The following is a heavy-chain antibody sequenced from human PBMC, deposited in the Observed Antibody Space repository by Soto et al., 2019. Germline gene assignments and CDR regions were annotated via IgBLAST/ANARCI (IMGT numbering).Heavy chain of an antibody. V-gene: IGHV3-30-3*01. D-gene: IGHD6-19*01. Sequence: GGSLRLSFAASGLTFSSYAMHWVRQAPGKGLEWVAVISYDGSNKYYADSVKGRFTISRDNSKNTLYLQMNSLRAEDTAVYYCARVGQWLVPYYYYGMDVWGQGTTVTVSS. CDR1: GLTFSSYA. CDR2: ISYDGSNK. J-gene: IGHJ6*02. CDR3: ARVGQWLVPYYYYGMDV.